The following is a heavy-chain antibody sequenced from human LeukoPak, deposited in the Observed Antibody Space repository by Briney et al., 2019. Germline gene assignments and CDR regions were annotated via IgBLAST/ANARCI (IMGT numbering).Heavy chain of an antibody. J-gene: IGHJ4*02. Sequence: GGSLRLSCAASGFTVSSNYMSWVRQAPGKGMEWVSVIYSGGSTYYADSVKGRFTISRDNSKNTLYLQMNSLRAEDTAVYYCAREGRSSISCYEGGLFDYWGQGTLVIVSS. CDR3: AREGRSSISCYEGGLFDY. CDR1: GFTVSSNY. V-gene: IGHV3-53*01. D-gene: IGHD2-2*01. CDR2: IYSGGST.